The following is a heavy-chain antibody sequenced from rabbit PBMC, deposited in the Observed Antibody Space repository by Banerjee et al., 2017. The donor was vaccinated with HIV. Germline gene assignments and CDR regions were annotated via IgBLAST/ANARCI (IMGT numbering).Heavy chain of an antibody. J-gene: IGHJ4*01. Sequence: QQLVESGGGLVKPGASLTLTCTASGFSFSSGYDMCWVRQAPGKGLEWIACIDTGDGNTYYASWAKGRFTISKTSSTTVTLQMTSLTAADTATYFCARDYTYGIGDYAYVFNLWGPGTLVTVS. CDR2: IDTGDGNT. CDR3: ARDYTYGIGDYAYVFNL. D-gene: IGHD6-1*01. CDR1: GFSFSSGYD. V-gene: IGHV1S40*01.